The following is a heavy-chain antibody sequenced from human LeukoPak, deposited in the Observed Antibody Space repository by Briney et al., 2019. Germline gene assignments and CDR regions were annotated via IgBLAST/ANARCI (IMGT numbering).Heavy chain of an antibody. V-gene: IGHV3-23*01. CDR2: ISGSGGST. CDR1: GFTFSSYA. J-gene: IGHJ4*02. CDR3: AKDYGYYDSSGYYYAFDY. D-gene: IGHD3-22*01. Sequence: GGSLRLSCAASGFTFSSYAVSWVRQAPGKGLEWVSAISGSGGSTYYADSVKGRFTISRDNSKNTLYLQMNSLRAEDTAVYYCAKDYGYYDSSGYYYAFDYWGQGTLVTVSS.